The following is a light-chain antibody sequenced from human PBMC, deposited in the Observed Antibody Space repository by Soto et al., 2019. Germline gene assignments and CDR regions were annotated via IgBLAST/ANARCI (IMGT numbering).Light chain of an antibody. V-gene: IGKV3-15*01. Sequence: LLQTQCPATLCVSPVERATRSSIPSQSVSINLAWDQQKPGQAPRLLIYGASTRATGIPARFSGSRSGTDLTLTIISLQSEDFAVFPCQQYDSSPAGETFGEGTQVEIK. CDR3: QQYDSSPAGET. J-gene: IGKJ4*01. CDR2: GAS. CDR1: QSVSIN.